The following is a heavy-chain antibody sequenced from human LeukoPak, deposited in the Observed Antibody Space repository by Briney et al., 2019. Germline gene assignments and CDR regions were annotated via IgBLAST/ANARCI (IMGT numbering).Heavy chain of an antibody. V-gene: IGHV4-59*12. J-gene: IGHJ3*02. CDR1: GGSISSYY. CDR3: ARKRDNDAFDI. CDR2: IYYSGTT. Sequence: PSETLSLTCTVSGGSISSYYWSWIRQPPGKGLEWIGYIYYSGTTNYNPSLKSRVTISVDTSKNQFSLKLSSVTAADTAVYYCARKRDNDAFDIWGQGTMVTVSS. D-gene: IGHD3-9*01.